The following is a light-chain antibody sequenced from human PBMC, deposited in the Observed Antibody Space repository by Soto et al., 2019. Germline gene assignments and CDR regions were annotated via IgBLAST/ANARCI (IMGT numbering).Light chain of an antibody. CDR3: QQYNNWPPIT. J-gene: IGKJ4*01. Sequence: EIVMTQSPATLSVSPGERATLSCRASQSVSINLAWYQQKPGQAPRLLIYGASTRATGIPAWFSGSGSGTEFTLTISSLQSEDFAVYYRQQYNNWPPITFGGGTKVEIK. CDR2: GAS. V-gene: IGKV3-15*01. CDR1: QSVSIN.